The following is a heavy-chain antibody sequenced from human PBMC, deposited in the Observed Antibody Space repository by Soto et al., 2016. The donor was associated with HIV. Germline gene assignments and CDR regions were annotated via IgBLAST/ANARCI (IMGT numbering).Heavy chain of an antibody. V-gene: IGHV3-15*01. Sequence: EVQLVESGGGLVKPGGSLRLSCAASGFTFSNAWMSWVRQAPGKGLEWVGRIKSKTDGGTTDYAAPVKGRFTISRDDSKNTLYLQMNSLKTEDTAVYYCTTVPVVVVIAARDYWGQGTLVTVSS. CDR1: GFTFSNAW. CDR3: TTVPVVVVIAARDY. CDR2: IKSKTDGGTT. D-gene: IGHD2-21*01. J-gene: IGHJ4*02.